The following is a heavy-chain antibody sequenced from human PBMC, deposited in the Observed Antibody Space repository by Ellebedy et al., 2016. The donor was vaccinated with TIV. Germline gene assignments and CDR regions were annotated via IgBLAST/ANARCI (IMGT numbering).Heavy chain of an antibody. V-gene: IGHV3-7*03. CDR3: ARGSVVTGADS. D-gene: IGHD2-21*02. J-gene: IGHJ4*02. Sequence: GESLKISCAASGFTFRNYWMNWVRQAPGKGLELVANINQDGRAENYVDSVKGRFAISRDNAKNSLYLQMNSLRGEDTAVYYCARGSVVTGADSWGQGTLVTVSS. CDR2: INQDGRAE. CDR1: GFTFRNYW.